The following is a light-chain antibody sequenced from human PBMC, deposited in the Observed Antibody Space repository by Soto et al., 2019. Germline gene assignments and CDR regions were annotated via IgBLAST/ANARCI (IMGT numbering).Light chain of an antibody. Sequence: EILMTQCPATLSGAPGERASLGCGASQSVSINVAWYQQKPGRAPRLPTYATSPRANGIPARFSGRGSGTEFTLTISSLKSEDFAVYSCQQYNNWHTLTFGQGTRLEIK. J-gene: IGKJ5*01. CDR1: QSVSIN. CDR3: QQYNNWHTLT. V-gene: IGKV3-15*01. CDR2: ATS.